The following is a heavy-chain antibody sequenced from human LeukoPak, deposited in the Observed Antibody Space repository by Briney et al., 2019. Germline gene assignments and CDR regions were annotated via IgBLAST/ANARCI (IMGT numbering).Heavy chain of an antibody. CDR2: IKQDGSEK. V-gene: IGHV3-7*04. D-gene: IGHD3-16*02. CDR1: GFTFSSYW. J-gene: IGHJ4*02. Sequence: GGSLRLSCAASGFTFSSYWMSWVRQAPGKGLEWVANIKQDGSEKYYVDSVKGRFTISRDNAKNSLYLQMNSLRAEDTAVYYCARVTGGLGKLSIVYYFDYWGQGTLVTVSS. CDR3: ARVTGGLGKLSIVYYFDY.